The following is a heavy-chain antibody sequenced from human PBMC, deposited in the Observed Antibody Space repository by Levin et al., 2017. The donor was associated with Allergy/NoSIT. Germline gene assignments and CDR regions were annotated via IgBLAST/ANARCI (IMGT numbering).Heavy chain of an antibody. CDR3: AREFRNTMVRGGVDY. D-gene: IGHD3-10*01. CDR1: GYTFTSYG. V-gene: IGHV1-18*01. CDR2: ISAYNGNT. J-gene: IGHJ4*02. Sequence: ASVKVSCKASGYTFTSYGISWVRQAPGQGLEWMGWISAYNGNTNYAQKLQGRVTMTTDTSTSTAYMELRSLRSDDTAVYYCAREFRNTMVRGGVDYWGQGTLVTVSS.